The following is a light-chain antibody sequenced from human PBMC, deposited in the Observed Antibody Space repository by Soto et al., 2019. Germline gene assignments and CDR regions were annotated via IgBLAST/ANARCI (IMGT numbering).Light chain of an antibody. Sequence: QSVLTQPASGSGSPGQSITISCTGSISDVGAYNYVSWYQQHPGKAPKLMIYEVSNRPSGVAFRFSGSKSGNTASLTISGLQAEDEGDYFCSSYTRSTTWLFGGGTKLTVL. J-gene: IGLJ3*02. CDR1: ISDVGAYNY. CDR3: SSYTRSTTWL. CDR2: EVS. V-gene: IGLV2-14*01.